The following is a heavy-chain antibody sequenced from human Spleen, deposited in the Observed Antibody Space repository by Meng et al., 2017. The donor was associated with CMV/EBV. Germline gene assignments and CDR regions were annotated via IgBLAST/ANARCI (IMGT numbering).Heavy chain of an antibody. CDR3: ARGPHYYDSAGLLY. V-gene: IGHV4-34*01. J-gene: IGHJ4*02. CDR2: INHNGRT. CDR1: WGSFSGYY. D-gene: IGHD1-26*01. Sequence: VQWGSFSGYYWSWIRRPPGKGLEWIGEINHNGRTNYDPSLKSRVAMSIDTSKNHFSLNLTSVSAADTAVYYCARGPHYYDSAGLLYWGQGTLVTVSS.